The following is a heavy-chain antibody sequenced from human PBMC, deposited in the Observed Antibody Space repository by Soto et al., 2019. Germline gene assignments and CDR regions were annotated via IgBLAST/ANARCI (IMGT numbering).Heavy chain of an antibody. CDR2: ISGSGDST. Sequence: GGSLRLSCAASGITFSSYAMSWVRQAPGKGLEWVSAISGSGDSTYYTDSVKGRFTISRDNSKNTLYLQMNSLRAEDTAVYYCANSPSGYGSGIPDYWGQGTLVTVSS. J-gene: IGHJ4*02. V-gene: IGHV3-23*01. D-gene: IGHD3-10*01. CDR3: ANSPSGYGSGIPDY. CDR1: GITFSSYA.